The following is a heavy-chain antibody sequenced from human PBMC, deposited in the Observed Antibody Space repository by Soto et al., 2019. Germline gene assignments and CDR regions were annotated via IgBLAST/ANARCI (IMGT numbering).Heavy chain of an antibody. CDR3: ARDTTMVRGTKAGWFDP. CDR1: GGSISSYY. J-gene: IGHJ5*02. D-gene: IGHD3-10*01. CDR2: IYTSGST. Sequence: SETLSLTCTVSGGSISSYYWSWIRQPAGKGLEWIGRIYTSGSTNYNPSLRSRVTMSVDTSKNQFSLKLSSVTAADTAVYYCARDTTMVRGTKAGWFDPWGQGTLVTVSS. V-gene: IGHV4-4*07.